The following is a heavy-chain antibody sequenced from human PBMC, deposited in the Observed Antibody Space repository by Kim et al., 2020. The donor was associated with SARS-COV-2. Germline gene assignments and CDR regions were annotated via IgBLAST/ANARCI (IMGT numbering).Heavy chain of an antibody. CDR1: GFTFDGYT. Sequence: GGSLRLSCAASGFTFDGYTMHWVRQVPGKGLEWVSLISWDGGSTYYADSVKGRFTISRDNSKNSLYLQMNSLRTEDTALYYCAKEWGSSSWSFDYWGQGTLVTVST. J-gene: IGHJ4*02. CDR3: AKEWGSSSWSFDY. V-gene: IGHV3-43*01. D-gene: IGHD6-13*01. CDR2: ISWDGGST.